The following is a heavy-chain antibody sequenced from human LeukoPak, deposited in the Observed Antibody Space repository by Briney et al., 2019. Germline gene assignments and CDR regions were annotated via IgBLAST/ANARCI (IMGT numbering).Heavy chain of an antibody. D-gene: IGHD6-6*01. V-gene: IGHV1-8*03. Sequence: ASVKVSCKASGYTFTSYDINWVRQATGQGLEWMGWMNPNSGKNGYEQKFPGRVPITRNTSISTAYMELSSLRSEDTAVYYCARGKDSRSPSFDYWGQGTLVTVSS. CDR2: MNPNSGKN. J-gene: IGHJ4*02. CDR3: ARGKDSRSPSFDY. CDR1: GYTFTSYD.